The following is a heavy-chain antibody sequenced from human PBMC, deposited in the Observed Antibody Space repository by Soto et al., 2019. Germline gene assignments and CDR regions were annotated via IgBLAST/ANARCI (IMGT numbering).Heavy chain of an antibody. CDR1: GFTFSGYG. Sequence: QVQLVESGGGVVQPGRSLRLSCAASGFTFSGYGMHWVRQAPGKGLEWVAITRHDGSNTYYADSVRGRFTISRDNSKKTLYLQMDSMRASDTAVYYCARDGVGATTFFGDFDYWGQGTLVTVSS. CDR2: TRHDGSNT. D-gene: IGHD1-26*01. J-gene: IGHJ4*02. V-gene: IGHV3-33*01. CDR3: ARDGVGATTFFGDFDY.